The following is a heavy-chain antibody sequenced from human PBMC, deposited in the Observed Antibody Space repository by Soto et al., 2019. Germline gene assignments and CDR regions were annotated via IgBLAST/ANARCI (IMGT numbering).Heavy chain of an antibody. Sequence: EVQVLESGGGLVQPGGSLRLSCAASGFTFSSYAMSWVRQAPGKGLEWVSSISGSGGGTYYADSVKGRFTFSRDNSKTTLYLQMNSLRAEVTAVYYCAKFGMATTKRSPPYYIDYWGQGALVTVSS. D-gene: IGHD1-1*01. CDR2: ISGSGGGT. CDR1: GFTFSSYA. J-gene: IGHJ4*02. CDR3: AKFGMATTKRSPPYYIDY. V-gene: IGHV3-23*01.